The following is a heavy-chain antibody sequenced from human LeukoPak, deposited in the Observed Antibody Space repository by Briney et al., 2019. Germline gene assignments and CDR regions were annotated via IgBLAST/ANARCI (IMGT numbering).Heavy chain of an antibody. J-gene: IGHJ5*02. CDR1: GFTFTSSA. V-gene: IGHV1-58*01. D-gene: IGHD1-26*01. Sequence: GASVKVSCKASGFTFTSSAVQWVRQARGQRLEWIGWIVVGSGNTNYAQKFQERVTITRDMSTSTAYMELSSLRSEDTAVYYCAGPGSRRYSVQLLPYNWFDPWGQGTLVTVSS. CDR2: IVVGSGNT. CDR3: AGPGSRRYSVQLLPYNWFDP.